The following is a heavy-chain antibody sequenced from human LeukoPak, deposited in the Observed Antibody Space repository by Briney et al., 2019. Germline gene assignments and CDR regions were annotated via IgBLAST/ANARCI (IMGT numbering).Heavy chain of an antibody. J-gene: IGHJ5*02. Sequence: GSLRLSCAASGFTFSSYAMSWIRQSPGKGLEWIGEINHSGSTNYNPSLKSRVTISVDTSKNQFSLKLTSVTAADTAVYYCASSTIFGVVANWFDPWGQGMLVTVSS. CDR1: GFTFSSYA. D-gene: IGHD3-3*01. V-gene: IGHV4-34*01. CDR2: INHSGST. CDR3: ASSTIFGVVANWFDP.